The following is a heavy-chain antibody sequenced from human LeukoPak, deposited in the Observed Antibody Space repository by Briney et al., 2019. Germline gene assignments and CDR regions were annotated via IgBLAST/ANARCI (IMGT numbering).Heavy chain of an antibody. CDR3: ARIGYSSSSLDY. V-gene: IGHV3-7*01. CDR2: INQDGSVK. J-gene: IGHJ4*02. Sequence: GGSLRLSCAVSGFTFTNYWMSWVRQGPGKGLEWVANINQDGSVKYYVDSVKGRFTISRDNAKNSQYLQMNSLRVEDTAIYYCARIGYSSSSLDYWGQGTLVTVSS. D-gene: IGHD6-6*01. CDR1: GFTFTNYW.